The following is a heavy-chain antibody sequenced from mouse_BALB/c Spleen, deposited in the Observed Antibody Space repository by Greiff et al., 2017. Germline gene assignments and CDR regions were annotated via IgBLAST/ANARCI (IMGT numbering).Heavy chain of an antibody. CDR3: ARGITTDAMDY. V-gene: IGHV5-17*02. CDR1: GFTFSSFG. J-gene: IGHJ4*01. CDR2: ISSGSSTI. Sequence: EVKLVESGGGLVQPGGSRKLSCAASGFTFSSFGMHWVRQAPEKGLEWVAYISSGSSTIYYADTVKGRFTISRDNPKNTLFLQMTSLRSEDTAMYYCARGITTDAMDYWGQGTSVTVSS. D-gene: IGHD2-4*01.